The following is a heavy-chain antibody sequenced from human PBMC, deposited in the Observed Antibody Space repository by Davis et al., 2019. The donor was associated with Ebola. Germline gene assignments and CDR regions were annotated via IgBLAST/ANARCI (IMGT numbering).Heavy chain of an antibody. D-gene: IGHD3-22*01. CDR2: ISYDGSKT. CDR1: GFTLSGYD. Sequence: GESLKISCAASGFTLSGYDMNWVRQAPGKGLEWVAVISYDGSKTYYADSVKGRFTISRDNAKNSLYLQMNSLRAEDTAVYYCARAFHYYYDSSDYRNYWGQGTLVTVSS. CDR3: ARAFHYYYDSSDYRNY. J-gene: IGHJ4*02. V-gene: IGHV3-33*05.